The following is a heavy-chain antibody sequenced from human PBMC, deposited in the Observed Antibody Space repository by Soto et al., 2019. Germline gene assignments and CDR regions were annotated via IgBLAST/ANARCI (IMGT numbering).Heavy chain of an antibody. Sequence: PSEPLGLTCRVSGGSIIIDEYYWTWIRQPPGGGLEWIGHVYYTGSTSYSPSLKSRLTISVDTSKNQFSLRLNSVSAADTAVYYCARDRSNSPDLLDSWGRGNLVTVSS. V-gene: IGHV4-30-4*01. D-gene: IGHD1-1*01. CDR2: VYYTGST. J-gene: IGHJ4*02. CDR1: GGSIIIDEYY. CDR3: ARDRSNSPDLLDS.